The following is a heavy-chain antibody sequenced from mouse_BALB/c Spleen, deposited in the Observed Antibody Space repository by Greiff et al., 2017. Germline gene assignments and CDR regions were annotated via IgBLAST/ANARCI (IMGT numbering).Heavy chain of an antibody. V-gene: IGHV14-3*02. D-gene: IGHD1-1*01. Sequence: VQLQQSGAELVKPGASVKLSCTASGFNIKDTYMHWVKQRPEQGLEWIGRIDPANGNTKYDPKFQGKATITAATSSNTAYLQLSSLTSEDTAVYYCARSVYYYGSKYFDVWGAGTTVTVSS. J-gene: IGHJ1*01. CDR2: IDPANGNT. CDR3: ARSVYYYGSKYFDV. CDR1: GFNIKDTY.